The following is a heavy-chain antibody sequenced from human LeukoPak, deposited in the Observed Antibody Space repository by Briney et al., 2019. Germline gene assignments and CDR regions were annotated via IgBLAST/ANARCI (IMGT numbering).Heavy chain of an antibody. CDR1: GGTFSSYA. D-gene: IGHD2-15*01. CDR2: IIPIFGTA. CDR3: ASSQGYCSGGSCDSPFHLGPPDY. Sequence: SVKVSCKPSGGTFSSYAISWVRQAPGQGLEWMGGIIPIFGTANYAQKFQGRVTITTDESTSTAYMELSSLRSEDTAVYYCASSQGYCSGGSCDSPFHLGPPDYWGQGTLVTVSS. J-gene: IGHJ4*02. V-gene: IGHV1-69*05.